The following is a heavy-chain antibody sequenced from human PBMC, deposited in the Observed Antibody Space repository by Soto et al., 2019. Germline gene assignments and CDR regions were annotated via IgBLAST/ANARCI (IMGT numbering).Heavy chain of an antibody. D-gene: IGHD6-13*01. Sequence: GESLKISCKGSGYSFTSYWIGWVRQMPGKGLEWMGIIYPGDSDTRYSPSFQGQVTISADKSISTAYLQWSSLKASDTAMYYCARLPCSSWYLQRGYYFDYWGQGTLVPVAS. V-gene: IGHV5-51*01. J-gene: IGHJ4*02. CDR2: IYPGDSDT. CDR3: ARLPCSSWYLQRGYYFDY. CDR1: GYSFTSYW.